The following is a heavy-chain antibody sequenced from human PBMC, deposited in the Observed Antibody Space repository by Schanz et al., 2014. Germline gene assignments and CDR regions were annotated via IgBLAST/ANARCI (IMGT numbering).Heavy chain of an antibody. CDR1: GFTFSSYS. Sequence: VQLLESGGGLVEPGGSLRLSCTASGFTFSSYSMNWVRQAPGKGLEWVGVISYDGSKKSYADSVRGRFTISRDNSKNTLYLQMNSLRAEDTAVYYCAKSDAFDIWGQGTVVTVSS. J-gene: IGHJ3*02. CDR2: ISYDGSKK. V-gene: IGHV3-30*18. CDR3: AKSDAFDI.